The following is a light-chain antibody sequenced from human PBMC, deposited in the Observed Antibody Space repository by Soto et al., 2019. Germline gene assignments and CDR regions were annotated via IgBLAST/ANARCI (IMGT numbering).Light chain of an antibody. CDR2: AAS. V-gene: IGKV1-6*01. J-gene: IGKJ1*01. Sequence: AIQMTQSPSSLSASVGDRVTITCRASQDIRNDLGWYQETPGKAPKLLIYAASSLQTGVPSRFSGSGSGTDFTLTISRLQPEDFATYYCLQNYNYPRTFGKGTKVEVK. CDR1: QDIRND. CDR3: LQNYNYPRT.